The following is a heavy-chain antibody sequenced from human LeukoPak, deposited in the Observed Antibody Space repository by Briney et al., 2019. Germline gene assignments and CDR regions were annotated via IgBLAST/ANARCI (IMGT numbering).Heavy chain of an antibody. CDR1: GYSFTSYW. D-gene: IGHD3-22*01. Sequence: HGESLKISCKGSGYSFTSYWIGWVRQMPGKGLEWMGIIYPGDSDTRYSPSFQGQVTISADKSISTAYLQWSSLKASDTAMYYCARQILGYYDSSGYHQAPRTAFDPWGQGTLVTVSS. V-gene: IGHV5-51*01. CDR3: ARQILGYYDSSGYHQAPRTAFDP. CDR2: IYPGDSDT. J-gene: IGHJ5*02.